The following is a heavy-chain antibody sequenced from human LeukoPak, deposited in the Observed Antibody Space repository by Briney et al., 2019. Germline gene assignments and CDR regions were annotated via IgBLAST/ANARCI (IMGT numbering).Heavy chain of an antibody. V-gene: IGHV3-7*01. CDR2: IKQDGSEK. D-gene: IGHD2-15*01. CDR3: AREGGGGYFDY. J-gene: IGHJ4*02. CDR1: GFTFGDYA. Sequence: GGSLRLSCTASGFTFGDYAMSWVRQAPGKGLEWVANIKQDGSEKYYVDSVKGRFTISRDNAKNSLYLQMNSLRAEDTAVYYCAREGGGGYFDYWGQGTLVTVSS.